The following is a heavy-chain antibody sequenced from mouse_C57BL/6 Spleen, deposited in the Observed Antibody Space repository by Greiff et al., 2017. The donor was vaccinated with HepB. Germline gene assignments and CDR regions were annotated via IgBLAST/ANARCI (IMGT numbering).Heavy chain of an antibody. V-gene: IGHV1-18*01. J-gene: IGHJ3*01. D-gene: IGHD2-4*01. CDR1: GYTFTDYN. CDR2: INPNNGGT. CDR3: ASTICYDFDAWFAY. Sequence: EVQLVESGPELVKPGASVKIPCKASGYTFTDYNMDWVKQSHGKSLEWIGDINPNNGGTIYNQKFKGKATLTVDKSSSTAYMELRSLTSEETAVYYFASTICYDFDAWFAYWGQVTLVTVSA.